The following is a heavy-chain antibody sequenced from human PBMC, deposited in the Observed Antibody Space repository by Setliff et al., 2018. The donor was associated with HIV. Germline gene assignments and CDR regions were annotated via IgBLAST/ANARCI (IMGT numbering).Heavy chain of an antibody. Sequence: SVKVSCKASGGTFSSYAISWVRRAPGQGPEWMGAIIPIFGTTKYAQRFQGRVTITADASTSTAYMELSSLRSEDTAVYYWATNREQLTMTYYYYYMDVWGKGTTVTVSS. D-gene: IGHD6-13*01. J-gene: IGHJ6*03. CDR1: GGTFSSYA. V-gene: IGHV1-69*13. CDR3: ATNREQLTMTYYYYYMDV. CDR2: IIPIFGTT.